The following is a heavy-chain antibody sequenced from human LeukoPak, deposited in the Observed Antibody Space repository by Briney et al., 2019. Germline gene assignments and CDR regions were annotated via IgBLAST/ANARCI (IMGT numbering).Heavy chain of an antibody. CDR1: GFTFSSYA. V-gene: IGHV3-23*01. CDR2: ISGSGAST. D-gene: IGHD6-13*01. J-gene: IGHJ4*02. Sequence: GGSLRLSCAASGFTFSSYAMSWVRQAPGKGLEWVSAISGSGASTYYADSVKGRFTISRDNSKNTLYLQINSLRAEDTAVYYCAKGTAGGYSSSLYDYWGQGTLVTVPS. CDR3: AKGTAGGYSSSLYDY.